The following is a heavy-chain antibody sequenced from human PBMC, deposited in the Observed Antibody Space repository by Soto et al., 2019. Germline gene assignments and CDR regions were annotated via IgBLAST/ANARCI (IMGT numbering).Heavy chain of an antibody. V-gene: IGHV4-38-2*02. CDR3: AREIEGCSGGSCYPGYNWFDP. Sequence: SETLSLTCAVSGYSIISGYYWGWIRQPPGKGLEWIGSIYHSGSTYYNPSLKSRVTISVDTSKNQFSLKLSSVTAADTAVYYCAREIEGCSGGSCYPGYNWFDPWGQGTLVTFS. CDR1: GYSIISGYY. CDR2: IYHSGST. D-gene: IGHD2-15*01. J-gene: IGHJ5*02.